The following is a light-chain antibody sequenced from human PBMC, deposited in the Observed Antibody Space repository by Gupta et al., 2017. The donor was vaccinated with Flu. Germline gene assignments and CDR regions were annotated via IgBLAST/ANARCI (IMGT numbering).Light chain of an antibody. Sequence: GHISYAIAWHQQQPEKGPRYLMKIGSDGSHTKGDAIPDRFSGSSSGTERYLTISSLQSDDEADYYCQTWGTGILVFGGGTKLTVL. CDR3: QTWGTGILV. CDR2: IGSDGSH. J-gene: IGLJ2*01. CDR1: GHISYA. V-gene: IGLV4-69*01.